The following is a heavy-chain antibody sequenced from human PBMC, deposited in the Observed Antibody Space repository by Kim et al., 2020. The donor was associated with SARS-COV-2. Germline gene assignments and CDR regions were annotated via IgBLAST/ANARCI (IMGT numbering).Heavy chain of an antibody. D-gene: IGHD3-9*01. Sequence: SETLSLTCTVSGGSISSYYWSWIRQPPGKGLEWIGYIYYSGSTNYNPSLKSRVTISVDTSKNQFSLKLSSVTAADTAVYYCARDLSFDIHDAFDIWGQGTMVTVSS. CDR1: GGSISSYY. CDR2: IYYSGST. CDR3: ARDLSFDIHDAFDI. J-gene: IGHJ3*02. V-gene: IGHV4-59*13.